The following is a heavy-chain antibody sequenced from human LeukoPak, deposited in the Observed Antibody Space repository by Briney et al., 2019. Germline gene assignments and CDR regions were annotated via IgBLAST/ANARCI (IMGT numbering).Heavy chain of an antibody. CDR2: IKEDGRQA. CDR1: GFTLSSYW. D-gene: IGHD4-23*01. J-gene: IGHJ4*01. Sequence: GGSLRLSCAASGFTLSSYWMTWVRQVPGRGLEWVASIKEDGRQAYYMDSVKDRFTISRDNSKKSHYLQMNSLRFEDTAVYYCAREWYDYGGDSEGYWGQGTLVSVSS. CDR3: AREWYDYGGDSEGY. V-gene: IGHV3-7*01.